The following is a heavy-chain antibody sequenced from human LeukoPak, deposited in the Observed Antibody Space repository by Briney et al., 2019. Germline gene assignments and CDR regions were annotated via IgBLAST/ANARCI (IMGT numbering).Heavy chain of an antibody. D-gene: IGHD6-19*01. V-gene: IGHV4-61*01. CDR1: GGSISSSKW. CDR3: ARSIAVAGTGFDY. J-gene: IGHJ4*02. Sequence: SETLSLTCAVSGGSISSSKWWSWIRQPPGKGLEWIGYIYYSGSTNYNPSLKSRVTISVDTSKNQFSLKLSSVTAADTAVYYCARSIAVAGTGFDYWGQGTLVTVSS. CDR2: IYYSGST.